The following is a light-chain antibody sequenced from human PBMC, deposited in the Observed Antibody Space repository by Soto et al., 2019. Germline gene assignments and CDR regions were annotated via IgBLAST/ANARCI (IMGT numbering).Light chain of an antibody. Sequence: DIQMTQSPSSVSAYVGDRVTITCRASQGIYDWVAWYQQKPGKAPKLLISAASTLQSGVPSRFNGSGSGTDFSLTISSWQSEDFATYYCQQAFIFPFTFGPGTKVDIK. CDR1: QGIYDW. CDR3: QQAFIFPFT. J-gene: IGKJ3*01. CDR2: AAS. V-gene: IGKV1-12*01.